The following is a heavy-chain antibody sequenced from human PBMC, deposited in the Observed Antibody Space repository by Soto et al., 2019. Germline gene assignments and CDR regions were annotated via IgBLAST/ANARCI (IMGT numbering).Heavy chain of an antibody. Sequence: QITLKESGPTLVKPTQTLTLTCAFSGFSLSTGLGVGWIRQPPGKALECLAVIYWDDYKRYSPSLSARLTITQDTSKNQVVLTMTNMDPADTATYYCAHTRNGYYEDFDYWGQGTLVTVSS. V-gene: IGHV2-5*02. J-gene: IGHJ4*02. CDR1: GFSLSTGLG. D-gene: IGHD3-22*01. CDR2: IYWDDYK. CDR3: AHTRNGYYEDFDY.